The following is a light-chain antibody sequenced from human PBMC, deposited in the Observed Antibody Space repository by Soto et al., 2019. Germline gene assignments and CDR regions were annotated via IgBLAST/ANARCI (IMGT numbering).Light chain of an antibody. J-gene: IGLJ2*01. V-gene: IGLV2-11*01. CDR1: SSDVGGYNY. CDR2: HVT. Sequence: QSVLTQPRSVSGSPGQSVTISCTGTSSDVGGYNYVSWYQQHPGKAPKLMIYHVTKRPSGVPDRFSGSKSDDTASLTISGLQAEDEAEYFCSSYGGDDIVLFGGGTKLTVL. CDR3: SSYGGDDIVL.